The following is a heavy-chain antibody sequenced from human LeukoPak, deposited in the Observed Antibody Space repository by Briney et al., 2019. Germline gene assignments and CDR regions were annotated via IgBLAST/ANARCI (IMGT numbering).Heavy chain of an antibody. D-gene: IGHD5-12*01. Sequence: SGGSLRLSCAASGFTFSSYWMSWVRQAPGKGLEWVAVISYDGSNKYYADSVKGRFTISRDNSKNTLYLQMNSLRAEDTAVYYCAKGKVDIVATGNIDYWGQGTLVTVSS. J-gene: IGHJ4*02. CDR3: AKGKVDIVATGNIDY. CDR2: ISYDGSNK. V-gene: IGHV3-30*18. CDR1: GFTFSSYW.